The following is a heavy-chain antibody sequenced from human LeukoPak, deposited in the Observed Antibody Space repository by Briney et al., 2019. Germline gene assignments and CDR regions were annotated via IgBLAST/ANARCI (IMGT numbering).Heavy chain of an antibody. J-gene: IGHJ4*02. CDR1: GGSINIGNNY. CDR3: TSTGAYYFDY. Sequence: SETLSLTCTVSGGSINIGNNYWSWIRQHPGQGLEWIGYIHYSGSTYYNPSLKSRVTISVDTSKNQFSLKLSSVTAADTAVYYCTSTGAYYFDYWGQGTLVTVSS. CDR2: IHYSGST. V-gene: IGHV4-30-4*08.